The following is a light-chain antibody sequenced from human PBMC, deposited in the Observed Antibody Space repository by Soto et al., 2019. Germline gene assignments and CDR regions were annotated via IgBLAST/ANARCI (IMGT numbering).Light chain of an antibody. V-gene: IGKV3-15*01. CDR3: QQYNNWPWT. J-gene: IGKJ1*01. Sequence: EIVMTQSPAILSVSPGERATLSCRASQSVATNLAWYQQKPGQPPRLLTYGASTRATGIPARFSGSGSETEFTLTISSLQSVDFAVYSCQQYNNWPWTFGQGTKVDIK. CDR2: GAS. CDR1: QSVATN.